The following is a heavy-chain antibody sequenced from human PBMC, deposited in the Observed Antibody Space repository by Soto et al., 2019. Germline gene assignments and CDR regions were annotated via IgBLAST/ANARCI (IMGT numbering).Heavy chain of an antibody. CDR1: GGSISSGGYY. Sequence: SETLSLTCTVSGGSISSGGYYWNWIRQHPGKGLEWIGYIYYSGSTYYNPSLKSRVTISVDTSKNQFSLKLSSVTAADTAVYYCARAYSSDEFDFDYWGQGTLVTVSS. V-gene: IGHV4-31*03. D-gene: IGHD6-25*01. J-gene: IGHJ4*02. CDR3: ARAYSSDEFDFDY. CDR2: IYYSGST.